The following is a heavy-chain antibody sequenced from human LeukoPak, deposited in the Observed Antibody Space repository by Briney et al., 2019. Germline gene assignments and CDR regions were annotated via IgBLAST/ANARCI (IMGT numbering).Heavy chain of an antibody. V-gene: IGHV4-39*01. D-gene: IGHD3-10*01. J-gene: IGHJ6*03. CDR3: ARHRANPKRYYYGSGSPGPPYYYYMDV. CDR2: IYHRGST. CDR1: GGSISSNSYY. Sequence: SETLSLTCTVSGGSISSNSYYWVWIRQAPGKGLEWIGSIYHRGSTYYNPSLKSRVTISVDTSRNQFSLKLSSMTAADTAVYYCARHRANPKRYYYGSGSPGPPYYYYMDVWGKGTTVTISS.